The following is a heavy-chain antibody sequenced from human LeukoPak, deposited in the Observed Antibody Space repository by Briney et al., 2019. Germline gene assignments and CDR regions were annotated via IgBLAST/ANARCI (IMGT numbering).Heavy chain of an antibody. J-gene: IGHJ4*02. CDR1: EFTFSRYS. CDR2: ISSSSSTI. D-gene: IGHD3-10*01. Sequence: GGSLRLSCAASEFTFSRYSMNWVRQAPGKGLEWVSYISSSSSTIYYADSVKGRFTISRDNAQNSLYLQMNSLRAEDTAVYYCARDPGSGSYYNVLATYYFDYWGQGTLVTVSS. V-gene: IGHV3-48*01. CDR3: ARDPGSGSYYNVLATYYFDY.